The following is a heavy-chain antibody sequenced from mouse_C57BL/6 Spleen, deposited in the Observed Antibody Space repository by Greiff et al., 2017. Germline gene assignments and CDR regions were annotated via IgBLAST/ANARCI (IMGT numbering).Heavy chain of an antibody. V-gene: IGHV3-6*01. CDR3: ASIYGNYWYFDV. CDR1: GYSITSGYY. J-gene: IGHJ1*03. CDR2: ISYDGSK. Sequence: VQLQESGPGLVKPSQSLSLTCSVTGYSITSGYYWNWIRQFPGNKLEWMGYISYDGSKNYKPSLTNRISITRDTSKNQFFLKLNSVTTEDTATYYCASIYGNYWYFDVWGTVTTVTVSS. D-gene: IGHD2-1*01.